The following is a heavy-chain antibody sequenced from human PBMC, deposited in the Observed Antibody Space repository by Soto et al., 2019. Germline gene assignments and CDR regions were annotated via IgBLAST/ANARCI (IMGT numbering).Heavy chain of an antibody. CDR2: IYPGDSDT. J-gene: IGHJ5*02. V-gene: IGHV5-51*01. D-gene: IGHD6-6*01. CDR3: ARGVSSSSPSGLGWFAP. Sequence: GEPLKERSCVVGDTIADLWIARVSQMPGKGLEYMGIIYPGDSDTRYSPSFQGQVTISADKSISTAYLQWSSLKASDTAMYYCARGVSSSSPSGLGWFAPWGHGTLVTVSS. CDR1: GDTIADLW.